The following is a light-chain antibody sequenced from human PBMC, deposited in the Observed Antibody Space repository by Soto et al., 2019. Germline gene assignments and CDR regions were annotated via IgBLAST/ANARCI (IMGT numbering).Light chain of an antibody. CDR3: QTGGTGIGVV. CDR2: LNSDGSH. V-gene: IGLV4-69*01. Sequence: QLVLTQSPSASASLGASVKLTCTLSSGHSSYAIAWHQQQPEKGPRYLMKLNSDGSHSKGDGIPDRFSGSSSGAERYLTISRLQSEDEADYYCQTGGTGIGVVFGGGTKLTVL. CDR1: SGHSSYA. J-gene: IGLJ2*01.